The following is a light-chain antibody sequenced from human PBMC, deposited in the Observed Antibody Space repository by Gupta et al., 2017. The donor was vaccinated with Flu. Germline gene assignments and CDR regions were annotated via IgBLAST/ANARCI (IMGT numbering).Light chain of an antibody. CDR1: SSDIGGYNY. CDR3: SSFTDNNSWV. CDR2: EVS. Sequence: QSALTPPVSVSGSPGQSITISCTGTSSDIGGYNYVSWYQQHPGKAPNLIIYEVSNRPSALSDRFSGSKSGNTASLTISGLQAGDEADYYCSSFTDNNSWVFGGGTKVTVL. J-gene: IGLJ3*02. V-gene: IGLV2-14*01.